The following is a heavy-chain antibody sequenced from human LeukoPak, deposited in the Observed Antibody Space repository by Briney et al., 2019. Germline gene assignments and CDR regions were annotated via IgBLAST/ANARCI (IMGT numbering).Heavy chain of an antibody. J-gene: IGHJ4*02. CDR3: SRGTDAYKCGNS. CDR1: GGSFSVYY. Sequence: SETLTLTCAVYGGSFSVYYWTWIRQPPGKGLEWIGEIHYSGRINYNPSLKSRVNISADTSNNHFSLKMNSVTAADTAVYYCSRGTDAYKCGNSWGQGTLVTVSS. CDR2: IHYSGRI. D-gene: IGHD5-24*01. V-gene: IGHV4-34*01.